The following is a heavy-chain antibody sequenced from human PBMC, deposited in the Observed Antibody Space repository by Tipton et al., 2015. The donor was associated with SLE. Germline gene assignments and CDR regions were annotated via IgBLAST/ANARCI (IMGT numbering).Heavy chain of an antibody. J-gene: IGHJ4*02. CDR3: ARDPDSSGFDY. CDR2: IYSGGST. CDR1: GFTVSSNY. V-gene: IGHV3-53*05. Sequence: SLRLSCAASGFTVSSNYMSWVRQAPGKGLEWVSVIYSGGSTYYADSVKGRFTISRDNSKNTLHLQMNSLRAEDTAVYYCARDPDSSGFDYWGQGTLVTVSS. D-gene: IGHD3-22*01.